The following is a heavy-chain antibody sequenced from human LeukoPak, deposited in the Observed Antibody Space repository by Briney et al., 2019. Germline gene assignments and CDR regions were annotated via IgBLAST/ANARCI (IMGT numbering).Heavy chain of an antibody. CDR1: GGTFSSYA. D-gene: IGHD5-18*01. CDR2: IIPIFGTA. CDR3: ARGFRSRRGYSYGSHYYYGMDV. V-gene: IGHV1-69*06. J-gene: IGHJ6*04. Sequence: SVKVSCKAFGGTFSSYAISWVRQAPGQGLEWMGGIIPIFGTANYAQKFQGRVTITADKSTSTAYMELSSLRSEDTAVYYCARGFRSRRGYSYGSHYYYGMDVWGKGTTVTVSS.